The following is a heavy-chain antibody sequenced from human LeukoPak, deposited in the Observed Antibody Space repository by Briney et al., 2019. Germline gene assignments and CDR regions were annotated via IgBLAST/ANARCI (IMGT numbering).Heavy chain of an antibody. Sequence: PSETLSLTCAVYGGSFSGYYWSWIRQPPGKGLEWIGEINHSGSTNYSPSLKSRVTISVDTSKNQFSLKLSSVTAADTAVYYCAREGNAPLGYVDYWGQGTLVTVSS. CDR3: AREGNAPLGYVDY. J-gene: IGHJ4*02. V-gene: IGHV4-34*01. CDR1: GGSFSGYY. D-gene: IGHD1-1*01. CDR2: INHSGST.